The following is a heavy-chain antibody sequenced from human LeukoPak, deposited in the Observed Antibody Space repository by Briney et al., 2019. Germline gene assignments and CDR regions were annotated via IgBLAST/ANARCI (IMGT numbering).Heavy chain of an antibody. V-gene: IGHV3-33*01. Sequence: GGSLRLSCAASGFTFSSYGMHWVRQAPGKGLEWVAVIWYDGSNKYYADSVEGRFTISRDNSRNTLSLQMKSLRAEDTAMYYCARDLLGYCSSSSCYSDHYYMDVWGKGTTVTVSS. J-gene: IGHJ6*03. CDR3: ARDLLGYCSSSSCYSDHYYMDV. D-gene: IGHD2-2*01. CDR2: IWYDGSNK. CDR1: GFTFSSYG.